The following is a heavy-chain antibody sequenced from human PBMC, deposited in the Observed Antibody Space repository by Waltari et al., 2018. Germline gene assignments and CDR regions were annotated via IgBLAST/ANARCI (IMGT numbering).Heavy chain of an antibody. V-gene: IGHV4-59*01. CDR3: ARGEMATIFSAFDI. CDR1: GGSISSYY. J-gene: IGHJ3*02. D-gene: IGHD5-12*01. Sequence: QVQLQESGPGLVKPSETLSLTCTVSGGSISSYYWSWIRQPPGKGLEWIGYIYYRGSTNDNPSLKSRVTISVDTSKNQCSLKLSSVTAADTAVYYCARGEMATIFSAFDIWGQGTMVTVSS. CDR2: IYYRGST.